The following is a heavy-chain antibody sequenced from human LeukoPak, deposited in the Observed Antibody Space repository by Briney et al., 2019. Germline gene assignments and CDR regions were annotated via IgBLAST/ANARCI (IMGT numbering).Heavy chain of an antibody. D-gene: IGHD2-2*01. V-gene: IGHV3-11*01. CDR3: AREVVVPGAPYFFDY. Sequence: GGSLRLSCAPSGFTPSDYYPSWIRPAPEKGRGWVSYISSGGYTISYADSVRGRFTISRDNAKNSLYLQMNSLRAEDTAVYYCAREVVVPGAPYFFDYWGQGILVTVSS. J-gene: IGHJ4*02. CDR1: GFTPSDYY. CDR2: ISSGGYTI.